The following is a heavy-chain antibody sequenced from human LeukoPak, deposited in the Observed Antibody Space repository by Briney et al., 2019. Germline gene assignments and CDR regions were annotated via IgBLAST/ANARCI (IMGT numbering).Heavy chain of an antibody. J-gene: IGHJ4*02. V-gene: IGHV4-59*10. CDR1: GGSFSGYY. Sequence: SETLSLTCAVYGGSFSGYYWSWIRQPAGKGLEWLGRIYTSGSTNYNPSLKSRVTMSVDTSKNQFSLKLSSVTAADTAVYYCARSGDYGDYFLDYWGQGTLVTVSS. CDR2: IYTSGST. CDR3: ARSGDYGDYFLDY. D-gene: IGHD4-17*01.